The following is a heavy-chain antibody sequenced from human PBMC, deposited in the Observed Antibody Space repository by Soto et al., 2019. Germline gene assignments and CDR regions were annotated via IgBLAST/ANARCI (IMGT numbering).Heavy chain of an antibody. Sequence: SETLSLTCTVSVASISIYYWTWIRHPPGKGLEWIGYISDTGSANYNPSLKSRVPISVHTSKKQFSLKMSSVTAADTAVYYCARVALNYSDNSSMFVSWGQGTLVTIYS. V-gene: IGHV4-59*01. CDR3: ARVALNYSDNSSMFVS. D-gene: IGHD3-22*01. CDR1: VASISIYY. CDR2: ISDTGSA. J-gene: IGHJ5*01.